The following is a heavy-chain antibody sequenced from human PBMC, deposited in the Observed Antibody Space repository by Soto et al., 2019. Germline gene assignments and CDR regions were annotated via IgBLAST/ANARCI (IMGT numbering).Heavy chain of an antibody. CDR3: AARNYYDSSGYYTYYYGMDV. Sequence: SVKVSGKASGGTFISYAISLLRQAPGKGLEWMGGIIPIFGTANYAQKFQGRVTITADKSTSTAYMELSSLRSEDTAVYYCAARNYYDSSGYYTYYYGMDVWGQGTTVTVSS. CDR2: IIPIFGTA. D-gene: IGHD3-22*01. V-gene: IGHV1-69*06. J-gene: IGHJ6*02. CDR1: GGTFISYA.